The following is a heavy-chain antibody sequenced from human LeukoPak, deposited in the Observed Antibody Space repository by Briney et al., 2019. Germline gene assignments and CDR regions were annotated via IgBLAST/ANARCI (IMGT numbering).Heavy chain of an antibody. J-gene: IGHJ4*02. V-gene: IGHV4-39*01. CDR3: ASRAYYYYSSGYGPFDY. CDR2: IYYSGST. CDR1: GGSISSSSYY. Sequence: PSETLSLTSTVSGGSISSSSYYWGWIRQPPGKGLEWIGSIYYSGSTYYNTSLKSRVTISVDTSKNQFSLKLSSVTAADTAVYYCASRAYYYYSSGYGPFDYWGQGTLVTVSS. D-gene: IGHD3-22*01.